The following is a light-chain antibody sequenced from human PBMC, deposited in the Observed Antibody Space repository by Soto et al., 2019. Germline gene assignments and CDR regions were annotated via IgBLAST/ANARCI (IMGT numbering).Light chain of an antibody. CDR1: SSDVGGYNY. CDR3: SSYTRSSTLV. Sequence: QSAVTQPASVSGSPGQSITISCTGTSSDVGGYNYVSWYQQHPGKAPKLMIYDVSNRPSGVSNRFSGSKSGNTASLTISGLQAEDEADYYCSSYTRSSTLVFGGGTQLTVL. V-gene: IGLV2-14*01. J-gene: IGLJ2*01. CDR2: DVS.